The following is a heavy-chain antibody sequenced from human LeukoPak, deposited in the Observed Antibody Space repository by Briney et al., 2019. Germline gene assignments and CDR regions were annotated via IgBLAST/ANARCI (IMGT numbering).Heavy chain of an antibody. CDR1: GFNVRSNF. CDR2: ISGSGGST. Sequence: GGSLILSCAASGFNVRSNFMSLVRQAPGKGLEWVSAISGSGGSTYYADSVKGRFTISRDNSKNTLYLQMNSLRAEDTAVYYCAKVKANYGGNSVPDYWDQGTLVTVSS. V-gene: IGHV3-23*01. CDR3: AKVKANYGGNSVPDY. J-gene: IGHJ4*02. D-gene: IGHD4-23*01.